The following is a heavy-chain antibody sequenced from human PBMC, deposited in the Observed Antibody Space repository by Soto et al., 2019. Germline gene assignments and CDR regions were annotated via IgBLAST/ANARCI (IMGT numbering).Heavy chain of an antibody. Sequence: GGSLRLSCVVSEFTFSIYTMNWVRQAPGKGLEWVSYISSSSSAIYYADSVKGRFTISRDNARNSLFLQMNGLRAEDTAVYYCARGAGYNWIDVWGKGTTVTVSS. CDR1: EFTFSIYT. D-gene: IGHD1-20*01. V-gene: IGHV3-48*01. J-gene: IGHJ6*04. CDR2: ISSSSSAI. CDR3: ARGAGYNWIDV.